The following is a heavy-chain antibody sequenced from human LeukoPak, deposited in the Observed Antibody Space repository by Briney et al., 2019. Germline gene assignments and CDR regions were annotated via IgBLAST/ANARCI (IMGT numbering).Heavy chain of an antibody. V-gene: IGHV4-59*01. CDR3: ARDRLEYFDY. D-gene: IGHD3-3*01. CDR2: IYYSGST. CDR1: GGSISSYY. Sequence: SETLSLTCTVSGGSISSYYWSWIRQPPGKGLEWIGYIYYSGSTNYNPSLKSRVTISVDTSKNQFSLKLSSVTPADTAVYYCARDRLEYFDYWGQGTLVTVSS. J-gene: IGHJ4*02.